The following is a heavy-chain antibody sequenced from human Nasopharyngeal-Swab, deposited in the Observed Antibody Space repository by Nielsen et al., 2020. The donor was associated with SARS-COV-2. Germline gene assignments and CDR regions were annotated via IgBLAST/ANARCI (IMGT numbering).Heavy chain of an antibody. V-gene: IGHV4-39*07. Sequence: RQAPGKGLEWIGSIYYSGSTYYNPSLKSRVTISVDKSKNQFSLKLSSVTAADTAVYYCASQIAARFDYWGQGTLVTVSS. J-gene: IGHJ4*02. CDR2: IYYSGST. CDR3: ASQIAARFDY. D-gene: IGHD6-6*01.